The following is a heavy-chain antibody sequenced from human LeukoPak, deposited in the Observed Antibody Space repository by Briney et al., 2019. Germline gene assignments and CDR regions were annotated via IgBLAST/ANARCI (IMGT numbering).Heavy chain of an antibody. V-gene: IGHV4-59*01. CDR1: GGSISTYY. CDR2: IFYGVIT. Sequence: SETLSLTCTVSGGSISTYYWSWIRQPPGKGLEWIGYIFYGVITKYNPSLKSRVTISGDTSKNQLSLKLTSVTAADTAVYYCAREFSSSSPYYSYYYMDVWGKGTTVTVSS. J-gene: IGHJ6*03. CDR3: AREFSSSSPYYSYYYMDV. D-gene: IGHD6-6*01.